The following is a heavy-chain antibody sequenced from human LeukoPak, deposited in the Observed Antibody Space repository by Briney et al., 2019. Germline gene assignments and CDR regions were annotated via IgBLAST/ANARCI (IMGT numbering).Heavy chain of an antibody. CDR1: GGTFSNYG. CDR3: ARRGYSETWGFDY. V-gene: IGHV1-69*05. Sequence: GSSVKVSCKASGGTFSNYGITWVRQAPGQGLEWMGGIIPIFGTTNYAQKFQGRVTMTTDTSTSTAYMELRSLRSDDTAVYYCARRGYSETWGFDYWGQGTLVTVSS. J-gene: IGHJ4*02. CDR2: IIPIFGTT. D-gene: IGHD5-18*01.